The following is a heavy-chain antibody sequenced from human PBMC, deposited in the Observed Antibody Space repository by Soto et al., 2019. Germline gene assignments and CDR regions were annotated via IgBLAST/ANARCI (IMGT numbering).Heavy chain of an antibody. J-gene: IGHJ6*02. CDR2: ISYDGSNK. V-gene: IGHV3-30-3*01. D-gene: IGHD6-13*01. CDR3: ARDPLIAAFLPYGMDV. CDR1: GYTFSSYA. Sequence: VGSLRLSCAASGYTFSSYAMHWVRQAPGKGLEWVAVISYDGSNKYYADSVKGRFTISRDNSKNTLYLQMNSLRAEDTAVYYCARDPLIAAFLPYGMDVWGQGTTVTVSS.